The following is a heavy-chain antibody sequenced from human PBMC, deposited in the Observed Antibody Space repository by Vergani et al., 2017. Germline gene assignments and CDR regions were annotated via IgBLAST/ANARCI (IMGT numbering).Heavy chain of an antibody. Sequence: QVQLVQSGAEVKKPGASVKVSCKASGYTFPSYDINWVRQATGQGLEWMGWMNPNSGNTGYAQKFQGRVTMTRNTSISTAYMELSSLRSEDTAVYYCAKGYCSSTSCFLFDYWGQGTLVTVSS. CDR1: GYTFPSYD. CDR3: AKGYCSSTSCFLFDY. D-gene: IGHD2-2*01. CDR2: MNPNSGNT. J-gene: IGHJ4*02. V-gene: IGHV1-8*01.